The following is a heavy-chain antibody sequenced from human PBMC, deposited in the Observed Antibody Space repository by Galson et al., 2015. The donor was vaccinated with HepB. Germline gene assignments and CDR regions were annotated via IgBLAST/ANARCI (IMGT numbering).Heavy chain of an antibody. D-gene: IGHD3-9*01. CDR2: TRNKANSYTT. V-gene: IGHV3-72*01. J-gene: IGHJ3*02. CDR3: ARGRTGFDAFDI. Sequence: SLRLSCAASGFTFSDHFMDWVRQAPGKGLEWVGRTRNKANSYTTEYAASVKGRFTISRDDSKNSLYLQMNSLKTEDTAVYYCARGRTGFDAFDIWGQGTMVTVSS. CDR1: GFTFSDHF.